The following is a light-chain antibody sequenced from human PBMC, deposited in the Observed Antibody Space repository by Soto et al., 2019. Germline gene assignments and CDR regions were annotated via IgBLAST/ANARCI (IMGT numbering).Light chain of an antibody. J-gene: IGLJ3*02. CDR2: GNS. CDR1: SSNIGAGSD. Sequence: QAVVTQPPSVSGAPGQRVTISCTGRSSNIGAGSDVHWYQKLPGTAPKLLIYGNSNRPSGVPDRFSGSKSGTSASLAITGLQAEDEADYYCQSYDSSLSVCVFGGGTKLTVL. V-gene: IGLV1-40*01. CDR3: QSYDSSLSVCV.